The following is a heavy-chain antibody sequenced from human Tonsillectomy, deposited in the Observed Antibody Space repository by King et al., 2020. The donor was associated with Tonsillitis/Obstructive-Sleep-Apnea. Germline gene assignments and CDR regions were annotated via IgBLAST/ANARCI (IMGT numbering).Heavy chain of an antibody. CDR2: IYYRGRT. Sequence: LQLQESGPGLVKPSETLSLTCTVSGGAISSSSYYWGWIRQPPGKGLEWYGSIYYRGRTYYNPSLTSRVTISVDPSKNQFSLKLSSVTAADTAVYYCAREATNYYMDVWGKGTTVTVSS. CDR3: AREATNYYMDV. V-gene: IGHV4-39*02. J-gene: IGHJ6*03. CDR1: GGAISSSSYY.